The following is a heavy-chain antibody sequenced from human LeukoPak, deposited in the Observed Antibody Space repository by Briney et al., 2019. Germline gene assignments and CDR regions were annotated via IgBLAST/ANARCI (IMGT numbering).Heavy chain of an antibody. Sequence: PGGSLRLSCAASGFTFSSYSMNWVRQAPGKGPEWVSYISSSSSTIYYADSVKGRFTISGDNAKNSLYLQMNSLRAEDTAVYYCARDQHVVVVPAAVDYWGQGTLVTVSS. V-gene: IGHV3-48*01. D-gene: IGHD2-2*01. CDR1: GFTFSSYS. J-gene: IGHJ4*02. CDR2: ISSSSSTI. CDR3: ARDQHVVVVPAAVDY.